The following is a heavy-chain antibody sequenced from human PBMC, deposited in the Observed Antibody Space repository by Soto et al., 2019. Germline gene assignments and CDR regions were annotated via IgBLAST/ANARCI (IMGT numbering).Heavy chain of an antibody. D-gene: IGHD3-16*01. CDR2: IYYSGST. J-gene: IGHJ6*02. V-gene: IGHV4-59*01. Sequence: PSETLSLTCTVSGGSISSYYWSWIRQPPGKGLEWIGYIYYSGSTNYNPSLKSRVTISVDTSKNQFSLKLSSVTAADTAVYYRARDFLLGGMDVWGQGTTVTVSS. CDR1: GGSISSYY. CDR3: ARDFLLGGMDV.